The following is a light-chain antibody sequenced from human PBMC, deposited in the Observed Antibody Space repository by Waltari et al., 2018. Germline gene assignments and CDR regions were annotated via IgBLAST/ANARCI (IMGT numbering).Light chain of an antibody. CDR2: EGS. Sequence: QSALTQPASVSGSPGQSITTSCTGTSSDVGSYNLVSLYQQHPDKAPKLKIYEGSKRPSGVSNRFSGSKSGNTASLTISGLQAEDEADYYCCSYAGSSTHVVFGGETKLTVL. CDR1: SSDVGSYNL. CDR3: CSYAGSSTHVV. J-gene: IGLJ2*01. V-gene: IGLV2-23*01.